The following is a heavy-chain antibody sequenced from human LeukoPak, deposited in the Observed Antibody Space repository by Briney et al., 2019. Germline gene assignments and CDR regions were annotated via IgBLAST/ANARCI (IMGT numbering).Heavy chain of an antibody. Sequence: SETLPLTCTVSGGSISSSSYYWGWIRQPPGKGLEWIGSIYYSGSTYYNPSLKSRVTISVDTSKNQFSLKLSSVTAADTAVYYCARPQDGRDGYNWDDAFDIWGQGTMVTVPS. V-gene: IGHV4-39*01. CDR1: GGSISSSSYY. J-gene: IGHJ3*02. D-gene: IGHD5-24*01. CDR2: IYYSGST. CDR3: ARPQDGRDGYNWDDAFDI.